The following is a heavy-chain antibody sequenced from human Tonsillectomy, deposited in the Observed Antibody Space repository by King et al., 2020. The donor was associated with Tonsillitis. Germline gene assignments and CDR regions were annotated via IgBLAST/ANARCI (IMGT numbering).Heavy chain of an antibody. J-gene: IGHJ4*02. Sequence: VQLVESGGGLVQPGGSLRLSCAASGFTFSSYWMHWVRQAAGRGLVWVSRISPDGRSTAYADSVKGRFTISRDNAEKTLYLQMNSLRAEDTALYYCARGTSTWNGIDYWGQGTLVTVSS. D-gene: IGHD1-1*01. V-gene: IGHV3-74*01. CDR3: ARGTSTWNGIDY. CDR2: ISPDGRST. CDR1: GFTFSSYW.